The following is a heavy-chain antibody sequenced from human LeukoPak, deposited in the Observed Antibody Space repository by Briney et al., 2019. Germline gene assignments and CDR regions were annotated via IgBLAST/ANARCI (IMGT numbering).Heavy chain of an antibody. J-gene: IGHJ4*02. CDR3: AGAHYSSGWYVGRGYYFDY. D-gene: IGHD6-19*01. Sequence: GGSLRLSCAASGFTVSSNYMSWVRQAPGKGLEWVSVIYSGGSTYYADSVKGRFTISRDNSKNTLYLKMNSLRAEDTAVYYCAGAHYSSGWYVGRGYYFDYWGQGTLVTVSS. CDR1: GFTVSSNY. CDR2: IYSGGST. V-gene: IGHV3-66*02.